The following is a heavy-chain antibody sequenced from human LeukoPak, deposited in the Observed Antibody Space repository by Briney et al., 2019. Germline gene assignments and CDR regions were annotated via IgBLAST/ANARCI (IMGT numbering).Heavy chain of an antibody. Sequence: GASVKVSCKASGYTFTSYAMHWVRQAPGQRLEWMGWINAGSGNTKYSQKFQGRVTITRDTSASTAYMELSSLRSEDTAVYYCARDGWELPFDYWGQGTLVTVSS. D-gene: IGHD1-26*01. V-gene: IGHV1-3*01. CDR2: INAGSGNT. CDR3: ARDGWELPFDY. CDR1: GYTFTSYA. J-gene: IGHJ4*02.